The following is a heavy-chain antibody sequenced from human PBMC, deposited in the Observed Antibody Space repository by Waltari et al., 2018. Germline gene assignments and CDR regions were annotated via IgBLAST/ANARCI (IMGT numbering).Heavy chain of an antibody. V-gene: IGHV4-61*09. CDR3: ASPRD. Sequence: QVQLQESGPGLVKPSQTLSPTCTVSGGSSSRGSYYWSWIRQPAGKGLEWIGYIYTSGSTNYNPSLKSRVTISVDTSKNQCSLKLSSVTAADTAVYYCASPRDWGQGTLVTVSS. J-gene: IGHJ4*02. CDR2: IYTSGST. CDR1: GGSSSRGSYY.